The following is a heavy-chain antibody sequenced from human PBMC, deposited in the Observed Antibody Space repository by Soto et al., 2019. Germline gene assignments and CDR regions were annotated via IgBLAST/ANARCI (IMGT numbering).Heavy chain of an antibody. CDR1: GGSISSGGYY. CDR3: ARRAVGDYYDSSGEFDY. CDR2: IYSSGST. J-gene: IGHJ4*02. Sequence: QVQLQESGPGLVKPSQTLSLTCTVSGGSISSGGYYWSWIRQHPGKGLAWIGHIYSSGSTYYNPSHKGRVTITIDTSKNQVSLKLSSVTAEVRAVYYCARRAVGDYYDSSGEFDYWGQGSLVTVSS. V-gene: IGHV4-31*03. D-gene: IGHD3-22*01.